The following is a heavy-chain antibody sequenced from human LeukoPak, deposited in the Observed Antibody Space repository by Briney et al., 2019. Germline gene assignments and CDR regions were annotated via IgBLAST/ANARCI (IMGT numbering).Heavy chain of an antibody. D-gene: IGHD6-13*01. CDR2: IYYTGST. Sequence: SETLSLTCIVSGGSISSYYWSWIRQPPGKGLEWIGYIYYTGSTNYNPSLKSRVTISADTSKNQFSLKLSSVTAADMAVYYCARDAYSSSEVDWFDPWGQGTLVTVSS. CDR3: ARDAYSSSEVDWFDP. J-gene: IGHJ5*02. V-gene: IGHV4-59*01. CDR1: GGSISSYY.